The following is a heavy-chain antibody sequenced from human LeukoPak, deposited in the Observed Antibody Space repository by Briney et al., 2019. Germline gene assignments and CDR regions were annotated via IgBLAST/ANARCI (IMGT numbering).Heavy chain of an antibody. CDR3: VREDNAFDI. J-gene: IGHJ3*02. Sequence: GGSLRLSCVASGFTFSSDFMQWIRQAPGEGLMWVSQISGDETYTNYADSVKGRFTISRDNAKNTLYLQMNSLRAEDTAIYYCVREDNAFDIWGQGTLVTVSS. CDR2: ISGDETYT. CDR1: GFTFSSDF. V-gene: IGHV3-74*01.